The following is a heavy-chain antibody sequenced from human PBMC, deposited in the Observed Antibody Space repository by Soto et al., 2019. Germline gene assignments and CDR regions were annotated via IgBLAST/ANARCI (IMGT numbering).Heavy chain of an antibody. V-gene: IGHV5-51*01. CDR1: GCNFNNYW. D-gene: IGHD2-15*01. CDR3: ARLGVVPPNDYYYYMDV. J-gene: IGHJ6*03. Sequence: SQKICYKRSGCNFNNYWIGWARQMPGKSLKWMGIIYLGYSYTRYSPSFQGQVTISADKSISTAYLQWSSLKASDTAMYYCARLGVVPPNDYYYYMDVWGKGTTVTVSS. CDR2: IYLGYSYT.